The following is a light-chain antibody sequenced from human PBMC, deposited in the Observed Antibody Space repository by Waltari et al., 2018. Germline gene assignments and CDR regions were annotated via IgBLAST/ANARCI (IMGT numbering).Light chain of an antibody. V-gene: IGKV4-1*01. Sequence: DIVMTQSPDSLAVSLGERATINCKSSQIFLSSYNNKNYIAWYQQKAGQPPNLLIYWASTRKSGVPDRFSGSGSGTDFTLTISSLQAEDVATYYCQKYNSAPLTFGGGTNAEIK. CDR3: QKYNSAPLT. J-gene: IGKJ4*01. CDR1: QIFLSSYNNKNY. CDR2: WAS.